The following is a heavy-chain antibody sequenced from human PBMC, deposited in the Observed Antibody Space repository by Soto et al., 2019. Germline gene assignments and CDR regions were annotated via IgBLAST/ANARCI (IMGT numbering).Heavy chain of an antibody. CDR2: IIPIFGTA. V-gene: IGHV1-69*01. CDR1: GGTFSSYA. J-gene: IGHJ4*02. Sequence: QVQLVQSGAEVKKPGSSVKVSCKASGGTFSSYAISWVRQAPGQGLEWMGGIIPIFGTANYAQKFQGRVTITADESTSTTYMELSSLRTEDTALYYCASDYSNYGTYYFNNWGQGTLVTVSS. D-gene: IGHD4-4*01. CDR3: ASDYSNYGTYYFNN.